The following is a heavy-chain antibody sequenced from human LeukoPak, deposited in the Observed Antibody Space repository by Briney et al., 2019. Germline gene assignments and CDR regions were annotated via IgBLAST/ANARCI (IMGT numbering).Heavy chain of an antibody. Sequence: PGGSLRLSCAASGFTFSSYAMHWVRQAPGKGLEWVAVISYDGSNKYYADSVKGRFTISRDNSKNTLYLQMNSLRAEDTAVYYCARDPLRRAAYYFDYWGQGTLVTVSS. V-gene: IGHV3-30-3*01. CDR1: GFTFSSYA. CDR2: ISYDGSNK. D-gene: IGHD2-15*01. CDR3: ARDPLRRAAYYFDY. J-gene: IGHJ4*02.